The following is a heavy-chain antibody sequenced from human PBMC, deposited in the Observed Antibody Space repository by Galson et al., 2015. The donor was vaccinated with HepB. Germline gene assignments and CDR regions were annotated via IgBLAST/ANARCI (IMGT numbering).Heavy chain of an antibody. D-gene: IGHD3-16*01. CDR1: GFRFDDYA. V-gene: IGHV3-9*01. J-gene: IGHJ2*01. Sequence: SLRLSCAASGFRFDDYAMHWARQAPGKGLEWVSGLSWNGGSTGYADSVKGRFAISRDNAKNSLFLHMTSLKSEDTAFYYCAKTGGVASAGFGGGEYWFFDVWGRGTLVTVSS. CDR3: AKTGGVASAGFGGGEYWFFDV. CDR2: LSWNGGST.